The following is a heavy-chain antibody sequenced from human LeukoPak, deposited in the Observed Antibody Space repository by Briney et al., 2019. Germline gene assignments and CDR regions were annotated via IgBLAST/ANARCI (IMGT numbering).Heavy chain of an antibody. Sequence: SSETLSLTCAVSGGSISSSNWWSWVRQPPGKGLEWIGEIYHSGSTNYNPSLKSRVTISVDKSKNQFSLKLSSVTAADTAVYYCARGLGNSGYDSEPISGFDYWGQGTLVTVSS. J-gene: IGHJ4*02. D-gene: IGHD5-12*01. V-gene: IGHV4-4*02. CDR3: ARGLGNSGYDSEPISGFDY. CDR2: IYHSGST. CDR1: GGSISSSNW.